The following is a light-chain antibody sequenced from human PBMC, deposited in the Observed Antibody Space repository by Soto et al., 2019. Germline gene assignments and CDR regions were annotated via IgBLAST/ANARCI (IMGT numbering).Light chain of an antibody. CDR3: QQLKSYPLS. J-gene: IGKJ4*01. Sequence: DIQLTQSPSFLSASVGDRVTITCRTSQYMSSYLAWYQQKPGKAPQLLISAASTLQSGVPSRFSGSGSGTEFTITIRSLQPEDLATYYCQQLKSYPLSLGGGTKVEI. V-gene: IGKV1-9*01. CDR1: QYMSSY. CDR2: AAS.